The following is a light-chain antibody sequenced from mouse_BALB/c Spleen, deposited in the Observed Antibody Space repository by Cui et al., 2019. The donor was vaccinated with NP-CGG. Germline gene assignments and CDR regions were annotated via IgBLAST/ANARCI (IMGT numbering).Light chain of an antibody. CDR2: GTN. CDR1: TGAVTTSKY. CDR3: ALWYSNHWV. Sequence: QAVVTQESALTTSPGETVTLTCRSSTGAVTTSKYANSVQEKPDHLFTGLIGGTNNRAPGVPARFSGSLIGDKAALTITGAQTEDEAIYFCALWYSNHWVFGGGTKLTVL. J-gene: IGLJ1*01. V-gene: IGLV1*01.